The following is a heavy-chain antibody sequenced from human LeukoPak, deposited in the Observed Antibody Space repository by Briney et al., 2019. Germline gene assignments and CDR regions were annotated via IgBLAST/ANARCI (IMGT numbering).Heavy chain of an antibody. CDR1: GFTFSSYD. V-gene: IGHV3-21*01. CDR3: ARGTLGVWGW. D-gene: IGHD3-3*01. J-gene: IGHJ4*02. Sequence: PGGSLRLSCAASGFTFSSYDMNWVRQAPGKGLEWVSSISSSSNYIHYADSVKGRFTISRDNAKNSLYLQMNSLRAEDTAVYFRARGTLGVWGWWGQGTLVTVSS. CDR2: ISSSSNYI.